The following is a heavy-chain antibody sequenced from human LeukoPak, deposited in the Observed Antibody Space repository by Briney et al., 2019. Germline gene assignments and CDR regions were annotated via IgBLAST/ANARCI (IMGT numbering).Heavy chain of an antibody. Sequence: GGSLRLSCAASGFTFNTYGMSWVRHSPGKGLEWVSAISGSATGYMTNYADSVKGRFTISRDNDKNTLYLQMSSLRVEDTAVNYCTNHYWAFEFWGRGTLVTVSP. CDR1: GFTFNTYG. J-gene: IGHJ4*02. CDR2: ISGSATGYMT. V-gene: IGHV3-23*01. CDR3: TNHYWAFEF. D-gene: IGHD2-8*02.